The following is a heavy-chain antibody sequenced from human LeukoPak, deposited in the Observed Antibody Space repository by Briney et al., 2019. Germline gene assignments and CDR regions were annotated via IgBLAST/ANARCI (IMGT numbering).Heavy chain of an antibody. V-gene: IGHV3-15*01. Sequence: GGSLRLSCAASGFSFSSAWMTWVRQPPGKGLEWVGRIKSKTDGGTVDYAAPAKGRFTISRDDSINTLYLQVNSLKTEDTAMYYCIVSNYYSSGSYNFDSWGQGTLVTVSS. J-gene: IGHJ4*02. CDR1: GFSFSSAW. CDR3: IVSNYYSSGSYNFDS. D-gene: IGHD3-10*01. CDR2: IKSKTDGGTV.